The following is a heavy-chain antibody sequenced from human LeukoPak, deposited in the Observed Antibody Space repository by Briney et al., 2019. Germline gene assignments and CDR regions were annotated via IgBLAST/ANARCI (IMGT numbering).Heavy chain of an antibody. CDR1: GFTFSSYA. J-gene: IGHJ6*04. CDR3: AELGITMIGGV. CDR2: ISSSGSTI. D-gene: IGHD3-10*02. V-gene: IGHV3-48*03. Sequence: GGSLRLSCAASGFTFSSYAMNWVRQAPGKGLEWVSYISSSGSTIYYADSVKGRFTISRDNAKNSLYLQMNSLRAEGTAVYYCAELGITMIGGVWGKGTTVTISS.